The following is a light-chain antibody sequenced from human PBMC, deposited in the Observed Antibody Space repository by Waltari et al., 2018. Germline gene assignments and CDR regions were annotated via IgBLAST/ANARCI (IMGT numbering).Light chain of an antibody. CDR1: QGVGRS. V-gene: IGKV3-20*01. J-gene: IGKJ1*01. Sequence: EIVLTQSPGTLSLSPGERATLACRASQGVGRSLAWYQQKPGRAPRLLIFGASSRATGIPDRFSGSGSGTDFTLTISSLQAEDVAVYYCQQYYSAPRTFGQGTKVEIK. CDR3: QQYYSAPRT. CDR2: GAS.